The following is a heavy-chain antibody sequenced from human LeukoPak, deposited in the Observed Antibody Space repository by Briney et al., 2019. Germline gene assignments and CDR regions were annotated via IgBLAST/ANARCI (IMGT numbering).Heavy chain of an antibody. CDR3: ARLGIGVVPSAMLGDYYFDY. D-gene: IGHD2-2*01. Sequence: SETLSLTCTVSGGSISSYYWSWIRQPPGKGLEWVGHIYYSGSTNYNPSLKSRVTISVDTPKHQFSLKLTSVTAADTAVYYCARLGIGVVPSAMLGDYYFDYWGQGTLVTVSS. V-gene: IGHV4-59*08. CDR1: GGSISSYY. CDR2: IYYSGST. J-gene: IGHJ4*02.